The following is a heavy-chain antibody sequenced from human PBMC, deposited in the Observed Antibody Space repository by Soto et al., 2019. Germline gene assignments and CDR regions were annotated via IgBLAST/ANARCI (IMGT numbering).Heavy chain of an antibody. CDR3: EEAGGGLQLGGLSSR. V-gene: IGHV3-23*01. Sequence: EVQLLESGGGLVQPGGSLRLSCAASGFTFSSYAMSWVRQAPGKGLEWVSAISGSGGSTYYADSVKGRFTISRDNSKNTRYLQMNSLRAEDTAVDYCEEAGGGLQLGGLSSRGGQGTLVTVSS. D-gene: IGHD3-16*02. CDR1: GFTFSSYA. CDR2: ISGSGGST. J-gene: IGHJ4*02.